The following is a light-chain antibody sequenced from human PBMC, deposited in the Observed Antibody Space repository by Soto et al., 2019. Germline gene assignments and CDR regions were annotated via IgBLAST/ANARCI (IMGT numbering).Light chain of an antibody. CDR2: AAS. Sequence: DIQLTQSPSFLSASVGDRVTITCRASQGINSYLAWYQQNPGKVPKLLTYAASTLQSGVPSRFSGSGSGTEFNLTISSLHPEDFATYYCQQISSYPITFGQGTRLEI. J-gene: IGKJ5*01. CDR3: QQISSYPIT. CDR1: QGINSY. V-gene: IGKV1-9*01.